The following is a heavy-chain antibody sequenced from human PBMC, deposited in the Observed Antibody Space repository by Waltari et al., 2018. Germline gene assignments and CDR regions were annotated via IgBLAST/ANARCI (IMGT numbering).Heavy chain of an antibody. Sequence: QVQLVESGGGGVQPGRSLRLSCAASGFTFSSYAMHWVRQAPGKGLGWVAVISYDGSNKYYADSVKGRFTISRDNSKNTLYLQMNSLRAEDTAVYYCARGLGDWLEPLHWGQGTLVTVSS. J-gene: IGHJ4*02. CDR3: ARGLGDWLEPLH. CDR1: GFTFSSYA. D-gene: IGHD3-9*01. CDR2: ISYDGSNK. V-gene: IGHV3-30-3*01.